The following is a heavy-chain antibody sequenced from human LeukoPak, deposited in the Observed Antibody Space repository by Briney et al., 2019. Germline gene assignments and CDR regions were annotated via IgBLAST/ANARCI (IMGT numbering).Heavy chain of an antibody. CDR3: ARHRYGPETKGAFDI. CDR2: IYPGDSDT. Sequence: NLGESLKISCKGSGYSFTSYWIGWVRQMPGKGLEWMGIIYPGDSDTRYSPSFQGQVTISADKSISTAYLQWSSLKASDTAMYSCARHRYGPETKGAFDIWGQGTMVTVSS. V-gene: IGHV5-51*01. CDR1: GYSFTSYW. J-gene: IGHJ3*02. D-gene: IGHD3-10*01.